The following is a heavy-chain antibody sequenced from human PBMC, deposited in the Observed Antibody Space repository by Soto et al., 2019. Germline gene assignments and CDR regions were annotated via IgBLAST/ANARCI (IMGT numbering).Heavy chain of an antibody. V-gene: IGHV4-34*01. CDR3: ARVLAARASRDFDY. J-gene: IGHJ4*02. D-gene: IGHD6-6*01. CDR2: INPSGGT. CDR1: GGSFSTDH. Sequence: QVQLQQWGAGLLKPSETLSLTCAVYGGSFSTDHWSWIRQPPGKGLEWIGEINPSGGTNYNPSLKSRVTISVATSKNQFSLKLSSVTAADTAVYYCARVLAARASRDFDYWGQGTLVTVSS.